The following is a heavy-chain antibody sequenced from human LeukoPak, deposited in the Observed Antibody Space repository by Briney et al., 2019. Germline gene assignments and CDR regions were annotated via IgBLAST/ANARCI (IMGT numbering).Heavy chain of an antibody. CDR3: ARDLGYSSGPNY. V-gene: IGHV3-21*01. CDR1: GFSFSSFS. CDR2: ISGGSSFI. J-gene: IGHJ4*02. Sequence: TGGSLRLSCAASGFSFSSFSMNWVRQAPGKGLEWVSYISGGSSFIYYVDSVKGRFTISRDNAKNSLYLQMSSLRAEDTAVYYCARDLGYSSGPNYWGQGTRVTVSS. D-gene: IGHD6-19*01.